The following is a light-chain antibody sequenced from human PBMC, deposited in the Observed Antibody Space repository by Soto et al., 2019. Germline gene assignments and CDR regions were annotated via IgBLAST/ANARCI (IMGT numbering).Light chain of an antibody. J-gene: IGLJ1*01. CDR3: CSSAPSRNVV. V-gene: IGLV2-23*01. Sequence: QSALTHPAPVSWSPGQAITISCTGSSSAVGSYRLVSWYQCHPGKVPKLIIYEGNKRPSGVSNRFSGSEPGNTASLTISGLQAEEEADYYCCSSAPSRNVVFGTGTKVTVL. CDR1: SSAVGSYRL. CDR2: EGN.